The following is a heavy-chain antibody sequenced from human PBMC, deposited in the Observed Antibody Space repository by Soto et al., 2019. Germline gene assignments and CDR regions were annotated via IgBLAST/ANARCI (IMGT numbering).Heavy chain of an antibody. Sequence: GGSLRLSCAASGFTFSSYGMHWVRQAPGKGLEWVAVISYDGSNKYYADSVKGRFTISRDNSKNTLYLQMNSLRAEDTAVYYCAKEANGPTGYYSVGNYYYGMDVWGQGTTVTVSS. V-gene: IGHV3-30*18. CDR1: GFTFSSYG. D-gene: IGHD3-9*01. CDR3: AKEANGPTGYYSVGNYYYGMDV. CDR2: ISYDGSNK. J-gene: IGHJ6*02.